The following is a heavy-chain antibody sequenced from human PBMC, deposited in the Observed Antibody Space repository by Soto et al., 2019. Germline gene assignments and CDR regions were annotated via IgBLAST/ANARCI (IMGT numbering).Heavy chain of an antibody. D-gene: IGHD3-16*02. J-gene: IGHJ4*02. CDR3: AKDTRFRLGDLSFDAFDS. V-gene: IGHV3-23*01. CDR2: ISGSGGTK. Sequence: EVQLLESGGGLVQPGGSLRLSCAASGFIFSSYGMSWVRQAPGKGPAWVSGISGSGGTKYYADSVKGRFTISRDNSKNVLYLQMNSLRAEDTAIYYCAKDTRFRLGDLSFDAFDSWGQGTLVTVSS. CDR1: GFIFSSYG.